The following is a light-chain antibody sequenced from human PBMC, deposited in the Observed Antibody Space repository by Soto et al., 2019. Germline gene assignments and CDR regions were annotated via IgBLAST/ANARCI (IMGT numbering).Light chain of an antibody. Sequence: DIQMTQSPSTLSASVGDRVTITCRASQNINFYLAWYQQKPGKAPQILLFDVSRLARVVPSRFSGSGSGTEFTLTISSLQPDDFATYYCQQYNSYSSWTFGLGTKVDIK. CDR1: QNINFY. J-gene: IGKJ1*01. CDR3: QQYNSYSSWT. V-gene: IGKV1-5*01. CDR2: DVS.